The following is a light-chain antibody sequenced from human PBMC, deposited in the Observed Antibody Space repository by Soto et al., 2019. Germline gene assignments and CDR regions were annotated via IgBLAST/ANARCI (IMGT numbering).Light chain of an antibody. CDR3: QSYDFSLSGYV. CDR2: GNS. CDR1: SSNIGAGYD. V-gene: IGLV1-40*01. J-gene: IGLJ1*01. Sequence: QSVLTQPPSVSGAPGQRVTISCTGSSSNIGAGYDVHWYQQLPGTAPKLLIYGNSNRPSGVPDRFSGSKSGTSASLAITGLQAVDEADYYCQSYDFSLSGYVFGTGTKVTVL.